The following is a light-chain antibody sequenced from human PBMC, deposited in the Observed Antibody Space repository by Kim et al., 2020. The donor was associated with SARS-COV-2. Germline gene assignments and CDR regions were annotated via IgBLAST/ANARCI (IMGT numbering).Light chain of an antibody. CDR1: SLRNYY. Sequence: SSELTQDPAVYVALGQTVRITCQGDSLRNYYATWYQQKSGQTPVLVFFGKNNRPSGIPDRFSGSSSGNTASLTITEAQAEDEADYYCNSRDNTANHLIFGGGTQLTVL. CDR3: NSRDNTANHLI. J-gene: IGLJ2*01. V-gene: IGLV3-19*01. CDR2: GKN.